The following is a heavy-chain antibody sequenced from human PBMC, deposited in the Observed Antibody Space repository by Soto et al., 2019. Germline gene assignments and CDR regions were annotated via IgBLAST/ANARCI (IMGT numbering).Heavy chain of an antibody. V-gene: IGHV4-31*03. J-gene: IGHJ6*03. CDR3: ARAPGVRFLEWQDYYYYYMDV. CDR2: IYYSGST. Sequence: QVQLQESGPGLVKPSQTLSLTCTVSGGSISSGGYYWSWIRQHPGKGLEWIGYIYYSGSTYYNPSLKSRVTISVDTSKNQFSLKLSSVTAADTAVYYCARAPGVRFLEWQDYYYYYMDVWGKGTTVTVSS. D-gene: IGHD3-3*01. CDR1: GGSISSGGYY.